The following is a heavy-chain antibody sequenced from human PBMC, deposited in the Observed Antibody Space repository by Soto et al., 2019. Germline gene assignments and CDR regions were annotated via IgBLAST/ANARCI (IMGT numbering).Heavy chain of an antibody. CDR3: ARLYCSGGSCNYYYYYGMDV. V-gene: IGHV4-39*01. D-gene: IGHD2-15*01. CDR1: GGSISSSSYY. CDR2: IYYSGST. J-gene: IGHJ6*02. Sequence: SETLSLTCTVSGGSISSSSYYWGWIRQPPGKGLEWIGSIYYSGSTYYNPSLKSRVTISVDTSKNQFSLKLSSVTAADTAVYYCARLYCSGGSCNYYYYYGMDVWGQGTTVTVSS.